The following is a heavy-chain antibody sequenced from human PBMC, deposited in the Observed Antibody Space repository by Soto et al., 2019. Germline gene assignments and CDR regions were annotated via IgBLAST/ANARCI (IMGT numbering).Heavy chain of an antibody. Sequence: VASVKVSCKASGYTFTSYGISWVRQAPGQGLEWMGWISAYNGNTNYAQKLQGRVTMTTDTSTSTAYMELRSLRSDDTAVYYCARDFWSGTFNWFDPWGQGTLVTVSS. CDR2: ISAYNGNT. CDR3: ARDFWSGTFNWFDP. CDR1: GYTFTSYG. D-gene: IGHD3-3*01. J-gene: IGHJ5*02. V-gene: IGHV1-18*04.